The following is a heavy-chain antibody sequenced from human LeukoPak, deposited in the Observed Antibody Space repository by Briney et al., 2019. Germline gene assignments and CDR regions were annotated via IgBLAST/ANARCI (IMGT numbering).Heavy chain of an antibody. Sequence: GGSLRLSCAASGFTFSDYYMSWIRQAPGKGLEWVSYISSGGSSIYYADSVKGRFTISRDNAKNSLYLQMNSLRAEDTAVYYCARKGSSSWSGMDVWGQGTTVTVSS. D-gene: IGHD6-6*01. J-gene: IGHJ6*02. CDR2: ISSGGSSI. V-gene: IGHV3-11*01. CDR3: ARKGSSSWSGMDV. CDR1: GFTFSDYY.